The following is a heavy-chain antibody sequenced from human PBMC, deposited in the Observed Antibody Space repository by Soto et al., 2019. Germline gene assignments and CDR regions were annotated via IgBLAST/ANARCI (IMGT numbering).Heavy chain of an antibody. V-gene: IGHV4-59*01. CDR2: LYYSGST. CDR3: ARGAHKLLNGYSSSWTLAGDYGMDV. J-gene: IGHJ6*02. D-gene: IGHD6-13*01. Sequence: SETLSLTCTVSGGSISSYYWSWIRQPPGQGLEWIGYLYYSGSTNYNPSLKSRVTISVDTSKNQFSLKLSSVTAADTAVYYCARGAHKLLNGYSSSWTLAGDYGMDVWGQGTTVTVSS. CDR1: GGSISSYY.